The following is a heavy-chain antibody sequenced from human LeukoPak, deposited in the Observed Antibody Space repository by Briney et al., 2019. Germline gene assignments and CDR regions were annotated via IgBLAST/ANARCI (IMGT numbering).Heavy chain of an antibody. J-gene: IGHJ4*02. D-gene: IGHD6-19*01. Sequence: GGSLRLSCAASGFTFSSYAMSWVRQAPGKGLHLVSAISGSGGSAYYADSVKGRFTISRDNSKNTLYLQMNSLRAEDTAVYYCAKARIAVAGVLDYWGQGTLVTVSS. CDR3: AKARIAVAGVLDY. CDR1: GFTFSSYA. CDR2: ISGSGGSA. V-gene: IGHV3-23*01.